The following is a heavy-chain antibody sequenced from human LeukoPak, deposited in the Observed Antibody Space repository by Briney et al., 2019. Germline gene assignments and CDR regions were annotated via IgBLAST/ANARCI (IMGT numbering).Heavy chain of an antibody. CDR1: GGSISSYY. J-gene: IGHJ4*02. D-gene: IGHD3-3*01. CDR2: VHYTGNT. CDR3: ARRSGVWYFDY. Sequence: SETLSLTCTVSGGSISSYYWAWIRQPPGRGLEWIGGVHYTGNTYSNTSLKSRVTMSVDTSKNQFSLNLSSVTAADTAVYYCARRSGVWYFDYWGRGILVTVSP. V-gene: IGHV4-39*01.